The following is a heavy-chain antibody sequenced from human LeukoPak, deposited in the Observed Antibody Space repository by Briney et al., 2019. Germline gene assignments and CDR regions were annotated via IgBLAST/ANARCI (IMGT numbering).Heavy chain of an antibody. V-gene: IGHV3-23*01. CDR1: GFTFSTYG. CDR2: ISGSGAGT. Sequence: GGSLRLSCAASGFTFSTYGMSWVRQAPGKGLEWVSAISGSGAGTYYADSVKGRFTISRDNSKNTLSLQMNSLRAEDTAVYYCAKCDILVRGVSYHYYGVDVWGQGTTVTVSS. D-gene: IGHD3-10*01. CDR3: AKCDILVRGVSYHYYGVDV. J-gene: IGHJ6*02.